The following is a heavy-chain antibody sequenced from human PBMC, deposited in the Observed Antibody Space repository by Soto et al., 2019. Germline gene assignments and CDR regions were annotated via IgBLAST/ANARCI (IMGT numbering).Heavy chain of an antibody. CDR3: AKSPARDLARGFDH. V-gene: IGHV3-23*01. CDR1: GFKFSSYA. Sequence: EVQLLESGGGLVQPGGSLRLSCAASGFKFSSYAMSWVRQAPGKGLEWVSGLSSGGGSTFYVDSVKGRFTISRDNSKNMVYLQMDSLRDEDTAVYYCAKSPARDLARGFDHWGQGTLVTVSS. J-gene: IGHJ4*02. CDR2: LSSGGGST. D-gene: IGHD3-10*01.